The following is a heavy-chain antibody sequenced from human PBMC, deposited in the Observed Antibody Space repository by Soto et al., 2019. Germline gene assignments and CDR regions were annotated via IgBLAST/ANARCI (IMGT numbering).Heavy chain of an antibody. V-gene: IGHV3-74*01. Sequence: EVQLVESGGGLVQPGGSLRLSCAASGYTFSRHWIHWVRQAPGQGPVGVSRISPDGSVTDSADFVEGRFSISIDNAKTTLYLQMGSLRAEDTGVYYCARARGMPSSGFDIWGQGTMVIVSS. J-gene: IGHJ3*02. D-gene: IGHD1-26*01. CDR2: ISPDGSVT. CDR3: ARARGMPSSGFDI. CDR1: GYTFSRHW.